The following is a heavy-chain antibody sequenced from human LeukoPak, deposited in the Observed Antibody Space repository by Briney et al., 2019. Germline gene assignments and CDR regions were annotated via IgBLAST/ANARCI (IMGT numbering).Heavy chain of an antibody. CDR2: MNPNSGNT. CDR3: ARGVGYSYGLYGMDV. CDR1: GYTFTSYD. D-gene: IGHD5-18*01. J-gene: IGHJ6*02. V-gene: IGHV1-8*01. Sequence: ASVKVSCKASGYTFTSYDINWVRQATGQGLEWMGWMNPNSGNTGYAQKFQGRVTMTRNTSISTAYMELSSLRSEDTAVYYCARGVGYSYGLYGMDVWGQGTTVTVSS.